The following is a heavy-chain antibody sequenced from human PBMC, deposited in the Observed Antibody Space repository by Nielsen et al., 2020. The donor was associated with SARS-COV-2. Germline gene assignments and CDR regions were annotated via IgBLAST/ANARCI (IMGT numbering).Heavy chain of an antibody. CDR3: ARETLDHTSSFVDY. V-gene: IGHV3-30-3*01. J-gene: IGHJ4*02. CDR2: ISYDGTNE. CDR1: GFTFNKYA. Sequence: GESLKISCAASGFTFNKYAMHWVRQAPGKGLEWLTIISYDGTNEHYADSVRGRFTISRDSSKNMVYLQMNSLKPEDTAIYYCARETLDHTSSFVDYWGQGTLVTVSS. D-gene: IGHD1-14*01.